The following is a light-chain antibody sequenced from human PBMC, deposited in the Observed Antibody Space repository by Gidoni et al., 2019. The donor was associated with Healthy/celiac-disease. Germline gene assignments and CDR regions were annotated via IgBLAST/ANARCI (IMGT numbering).Light chain of an antibody. Sequence: DIVMTQSTDSLAVSLGERATINCKSSQSVLYSSNTKNYLAWYQQKPGQPPKLLIYWASTRESGVPDRFSGSGSGTDFTLTISSLQAEDVAVYYCQQYYSTPWTFGQGTKVEIK. CDR2: WAS. V-gene: IGKV4-1*01. J-gene: IGKJ1*01. CDR3: QQYYSTPWT. CDR1: QSVLYSSNTKNY.